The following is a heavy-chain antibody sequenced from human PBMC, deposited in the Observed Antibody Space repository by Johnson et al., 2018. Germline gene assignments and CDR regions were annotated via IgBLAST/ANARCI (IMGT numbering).Heavy chain of an antibody. CDR1: GFTFSSYA. CDR2: ISYDGSNK. J-gene: IGHJ3*02. Sequence: QVQLVESGGGVVQPGRSLRLSCAASGFTFSSYAMHWVRQAPGKGLEWVAVISYDGSNKYYADSVKGRFTISRDNSKNTQYLQMNSLRAEDTAVYYCARKTTVVTPDAFDIWGQGTMVTVSS. V-gene: IGHV3-30-3*01. D-gene: IGHD4-23*01. CDR3: ARKTTVVTPDAFDI.